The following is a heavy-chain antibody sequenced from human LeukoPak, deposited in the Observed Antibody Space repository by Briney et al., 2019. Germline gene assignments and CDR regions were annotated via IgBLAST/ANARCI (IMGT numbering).Heavy chain of an antibody. Sequence: GGSLRLSCAASGFSFSTYAMSWVRQAPGKGLEWVSAISGSGGSTYYADSVKGRFTISRDNSKNTLYLQMNSLRAEDTAVYYCAKLERSSTSCVDYWGQGTLVTVSS. D-gene: IGHD2-2*01. J-gene: IGHJ4*02. V-gene: IGHV3-23*01. CDR3: AKLERSSTSCVDY. CDR2: ISGSGGST. CDR1: GFSFSTYA.